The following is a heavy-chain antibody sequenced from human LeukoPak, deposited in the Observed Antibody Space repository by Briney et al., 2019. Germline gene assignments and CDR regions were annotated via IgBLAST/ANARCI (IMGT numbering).Heavy chain of an antibody. J-gene: IGHJ1*01. V-gene: IGHV3-11*04. CDR1: GFTFSDYY. D-gene: IGHD6-13*01. CDR3: ARGYIAAAGTIMGYFQH. CDR2: LNSSGGPT. Sequence: NPGGSLRLSCAASGFTFSDYYMSWFRQAPGKGLECISYLNSSGGPTYYADSVKGRFTVSGDNAKNSLYLQMNSLRAEDTAVYYCARGYIAAAGTIMGYFQHWGQGTLVTVSS.